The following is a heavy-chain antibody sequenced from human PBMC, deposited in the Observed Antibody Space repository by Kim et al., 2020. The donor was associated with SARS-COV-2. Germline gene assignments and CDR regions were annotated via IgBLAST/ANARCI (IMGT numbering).Heavy chain of an antibody. CDR1: GGSISSCY. Sequence: SETLSLTCTVSGGSISSCYWSWIRQPPGKGLEWIGYIYYSGSTNYNPSLKSRVTISVDTSKNQFSLKLSSVTAADTAVYYCARLDGSGSYYNFYYYYGMDVWGQGTTVTVSS. D-gene: IGHD3-10*01. CDR2: IYYSGST. V-gene: IGHV4-59*08. J-gene: IGHJ6*02. CDR3: ARLDGSGSYYNFYYYYGMDV.